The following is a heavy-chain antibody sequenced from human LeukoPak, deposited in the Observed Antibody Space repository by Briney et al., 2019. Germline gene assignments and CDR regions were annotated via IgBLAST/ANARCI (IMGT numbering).Heavy chain of an antibody. CDR3: ARGISTTGTVTTPHYFDY. D-gene: IGHD4-17*01. Sequence: SETLSLTCTVSGGSVNNYYWSWIRQPPGKGLEWIAYIYYSGRTNYNPSLKSRVTISVDTSKDQFSLKLSSVTAADTAVYYCARGISTTGTVTTPHYFDYWGQGTLVTVSS. CDR1: GGSVNNYY. V-gene: IGHV4-59*02. CDR2: IYYSGRT. J-gene: IGHJ4*02.